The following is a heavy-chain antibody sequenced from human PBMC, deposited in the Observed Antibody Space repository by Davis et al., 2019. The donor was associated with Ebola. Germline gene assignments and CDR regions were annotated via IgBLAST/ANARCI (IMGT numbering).Heavy chain of an antibody. J-gene: IGHJ6*04. CDR3: ARGWLRVGLDV. D-gene: IGHD5-12*01. Sequence: HPQTPSLTRAISGDRLSTGGCNWIRQSPSRGVEWLGRTYYNSKWFHDYAVSVKSLITINPDTSKNQFSLQLDSVTPEDTALYYCARGWLRVGLDVWGEGTTVTVSS. V-gene: IGHV6-1*01. CDR2: TYYNSKWFH. CDR1: GDRLSTGG.